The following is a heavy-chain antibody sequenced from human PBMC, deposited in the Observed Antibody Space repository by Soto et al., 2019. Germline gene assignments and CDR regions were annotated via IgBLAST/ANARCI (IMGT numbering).Heavy chain of an antibody. CDR2: IYYSGST. D-gene: IGHD3-22*01. V-gene: IGHV4-31*03. CDR3: ARLGDYYDSSGQYYFDY. CDR1: GGSISSGGYY. J-gene: IGHJ4*02. Sequence: PSETLSLTCTVSGGSISSGGYYWSWIRQHPGKGLEWIGYIYYSGSTYYNPSLKSRVTISVDTSKNQFSLKLSSVTAADTAVYYCARLGDYYDSSGQYYFDYWGQGTLVTVSS.